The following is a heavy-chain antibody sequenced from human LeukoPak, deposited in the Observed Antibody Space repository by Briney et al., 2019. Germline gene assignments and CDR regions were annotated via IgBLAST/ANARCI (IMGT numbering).Heavy chain of an antibody. V-gene: IGHV1-69*05. CDR2: IIPIFGTA. CDR1: GGTFSSYA. Sequence: GASVKVSCKASGGTFSSYAISWVRQAPGQGLEWMGGIIPIFGTANYAQKFQGRVIMTRDTSTSTVYMELSSLRSEDTAVYYCARDVVPYGDYLFDYWGQGTLVTVSS. J-gene: IGHJ4*02. D-gene: IGHD4-17*01. CDR3: ARDVVPYGDYLFDY.